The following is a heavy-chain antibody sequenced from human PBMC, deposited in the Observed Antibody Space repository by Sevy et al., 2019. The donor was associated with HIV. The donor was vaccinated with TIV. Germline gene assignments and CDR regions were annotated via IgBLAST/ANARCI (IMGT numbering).Heavy chain of an antibody. V-gene: IGHV3-30*18. Sequence: GGSLRLSCAASGLTFGTYGIHWVRQAPGKGLEWVAVMSNDGSSQYYADSVKGRFTISRDNSKNMLYLQMNSLRLEDTAVYFCAKDREVGTVATVYFDYWGQGTLVTVSS. D-gene: IGHD1-26*01. CDR3: AKDREVGTVATVYFDY. CDR2: MSNDGSSQ. J-gene: IGHJ4*02. CDR1: GLTFGTYG.